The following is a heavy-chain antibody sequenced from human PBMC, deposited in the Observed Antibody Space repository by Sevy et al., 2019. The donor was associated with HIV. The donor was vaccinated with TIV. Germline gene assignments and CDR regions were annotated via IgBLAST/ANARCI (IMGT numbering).Heavy chain of an antibody. CDR2: IKSKSDGGTR. D-gene: IGHD3-10*01. CDR1: GFTFSNAW. CDR3: TTYPRFGGNYYMDV. V-gene: IGHV3-15*01. J-gene: IGHJ6*03. Sequence: GGFLRLSCAASGFTFSNAWMSWVRQGPGKGLEWVGRIKSKSDGGTREYAAPVKGRFTISRDDSKNTLYLQVNSLETEDTAMHYCTTYPRFGGNYYMDVWGKGTTVTVSS.